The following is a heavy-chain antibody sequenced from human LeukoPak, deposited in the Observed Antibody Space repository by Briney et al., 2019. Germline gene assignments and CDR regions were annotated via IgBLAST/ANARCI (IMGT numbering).Heavy chain of an antibody. Sequence: ASVKVSCKASGYTFTGYYMHWVRQAPGQGLEWMRWINPNSGGTNYAQKFQGRVTMTRDTSISTAYMELSRLRSDDTAAYYCARDRITIFGVVPLVYYYMDVWGKGTTVTVSS. CDR3: ARDRITIFGVVPLVYYYMDV. CDR2: INPNSGGT. V-gene: IGHV1-2*02. J-gene: IGHJ6*03. CDR1: GYTFTGYY. D-gene: IGHD3-3*01.